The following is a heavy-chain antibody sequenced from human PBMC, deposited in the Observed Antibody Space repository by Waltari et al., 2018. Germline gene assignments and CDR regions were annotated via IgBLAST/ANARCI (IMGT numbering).Heavy chain of an antibody. CDR3: TTDPFIVVVTGDAFDI. Sequence: EVQLVESGGGLVKPGGSLRLSCAASGFTFSNAWMDWVCRIKSKTDGGTTDYAAPVKGRFTISRDESKNTLYLQMNSLKTEDTAVYYCTTDPFIVVVTGDAFDIWGQGTMVTVSS. CDR1: GFTFSNAW. CDR2: IKSKTDGGTT. J-gene: IGHJ3*02. V-gene: IGHV3-15*07. D-gene: IGHD2-21*02.